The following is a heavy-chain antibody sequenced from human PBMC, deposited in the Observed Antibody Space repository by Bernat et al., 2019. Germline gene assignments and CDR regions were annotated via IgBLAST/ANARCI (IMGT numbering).Heavy chain of an antibody. J-gene: IGHJ4*02. CDR2: ISRDGKDK. D-gene: IGHD6-13*01. CDR1: GFTFSSYS. Sequence: VQLVESGGGLVQPGGSLRLSCAASGFTFSSYSMNWVRQAPGKGLEWVAVISRDGKDKKNADSVKGRFTISRDNSKNTLYLQMDSLRAEDTAVYYCARDVAAAAKYYFDYWGQGTLVTVSS. V-gene: IGHV3-30*03. CDR3: ARDVAAAAKYYFDY.